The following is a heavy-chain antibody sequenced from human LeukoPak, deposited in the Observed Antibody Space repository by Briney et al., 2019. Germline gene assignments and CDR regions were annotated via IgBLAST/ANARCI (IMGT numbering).Heavy chain of an antibody. D-gene: IGHD3-3*01. Sequence: ASVKVSCKASGYTFTSYGISWVRQAPGQGLEWMGWISAYNGNTNYAQKLQGRVTMTTDTSTSTAYMELRSLRSDVTAVYYCARVPIAIFGVVTPNWFDPWGQGTLVTVSS. V-gene: IGHV1-18*01. CDR2: ISAYNGNT. J-gene: IGHJ5*02. CDR3: ARVPIAIFGVVTPNWFDP. CDR1: GYTFTSYG.